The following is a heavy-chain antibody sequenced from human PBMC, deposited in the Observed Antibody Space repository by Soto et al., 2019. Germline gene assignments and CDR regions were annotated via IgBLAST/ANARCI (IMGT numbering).Heavy chain of an antibody. CDR1: GGSFSGHF. Sequence: SETLSLTCVVYGGSFSGHFWSWIRQPPGKGLEWIGEINHSGSTNYNPSLQSRVTISVDTSKNQFSLKLSSVTAADTAVYYCAGWAVGIMVFGVPKDSWGQGTLVTVSS. V-gene: IGHV4-34*01. CDR2: INHSGST. CDR3: AGWAVGIMVFGVPKDS. D-gene: IGHD3-3*01. J-gene: IGHJ4*02.